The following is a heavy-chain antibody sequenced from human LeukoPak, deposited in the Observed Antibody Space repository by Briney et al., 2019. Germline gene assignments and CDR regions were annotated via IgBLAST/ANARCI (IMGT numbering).Heavy chain of an antibody. CDR2: INPKNGGT. V-gene: IGHV1-2*02. D-gene: IGHD3-22*01. Sequence: SVKVSCKASGYTFTGYYLHWVRQAPGQGLDWMGWINPKNGGTKYAQKFQGRVTMTRDTSISTAYMELSRLTSDDTAVYSCARDPAQTYYYDPWGQGTLVTVSS. CDR3: ARDPAQTYYYDP. J-gene: IGHJ4*02. CDR1: GYTFTGYY.